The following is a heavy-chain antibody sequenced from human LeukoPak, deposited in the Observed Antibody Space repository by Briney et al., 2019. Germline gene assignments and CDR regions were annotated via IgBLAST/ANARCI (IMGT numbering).Heavy chain of an antibody. V-gene: IGHV3-30-3*01. CDR3: ARETVPTTFGY. CDR1: GFTFSSYA. D-gene: IGHD1-1*01. Sequence: GGSLRLSCAASGFTFSSYAMHWVRQAPGKGLEWVAVISYDGSNKYYADSVKGRFTISRDNSKNTLYLQMNSLRAEDTAVYYCARETVPTTFGYWGQGTLVTVSS. J-gene: IGHJ4*02. CDR2: ISYDGSNK.